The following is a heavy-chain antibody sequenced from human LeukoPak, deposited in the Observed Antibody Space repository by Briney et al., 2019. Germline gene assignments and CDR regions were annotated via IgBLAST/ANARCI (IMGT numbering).Heavy chain of an antibody. D-gene: IGHD6-13*01. CDR2: IKHGGSEK. J-gene: IGHJ4*02. Sequence: PGGSPRLSCAASGFNFSDYNMNWVRQAPGQGLEWVANIKHGGSEKYYVDSVKGRFTISREDAKSSLSLQMNSVRAEDTAVYYCAYSNNLNYWGQGTLVTVSS. CDR1: GFNFSDYN. V-gene: IGHV3-7*01. CDR3: AYSNNLNY.